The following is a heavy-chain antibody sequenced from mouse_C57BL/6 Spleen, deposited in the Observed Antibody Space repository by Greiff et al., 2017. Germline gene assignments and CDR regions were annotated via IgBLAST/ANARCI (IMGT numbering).Heavy chain of an antibody. CDR2: IYPGDGDT. V-gene: IGHV1-82*01. CDR3: ASSITTVVAPHYYAMDY. D-gene: IGHD1-1*01. CDR1: GYAFSSSW. Sequence: QVHVKQSGPELVKPGASVKISCKASGYAFSSSWMNWVKQRPGKGLEWIGRIYPGDGDTNYNGKFKGKATLTADKSSSTAYMQLSSLTSEDSAVYFCASSITTVVAPHYYAMDYWGQGTSVTVSS. J-gene: IGHJ4*01.